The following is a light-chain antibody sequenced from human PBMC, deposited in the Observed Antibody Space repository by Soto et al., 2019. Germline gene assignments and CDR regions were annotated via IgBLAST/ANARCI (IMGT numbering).Light chain of an antibody. J-gene: IGLJ7*01. Sequence: QSVLTQPPSTSGTPGQRVTISCSGDSSNIAKNYVYWYQQVPGMAPKLLIYSDNQRPSGVPDRFSGSKSGTSASLAISGLRSEDEADYYCAAWDDRLTGDGFGVATQLTVL. CDR2: SDN. V-gene: IGLV1-47*02. CDR3: AAWDDRLTGDG. CDR1: SSNIAKNY.